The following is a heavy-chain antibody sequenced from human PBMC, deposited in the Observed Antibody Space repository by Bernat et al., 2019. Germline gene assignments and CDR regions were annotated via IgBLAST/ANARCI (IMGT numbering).Heavy chain of an antibody. D-gene: IGHD3-10*01. CDR1: GYSISSGYY. Sequence: QVQLQESGPGLVKPSETLSLTCAVSGYSISSGYYWGWIRQPPGKGLEWIGSIYHSGSTYYNPSLKSRVTISVDTSKNQFSLELRFVTAADTAVYYCARDYYGSGSEKAFDIWGQGTMVTVSS. CDR2: IYHSGST. J-gene: IGHJ3*02. V-gene: IGHV4-38-2*02. CDR3: ARDYYGSGSEKAFDI.